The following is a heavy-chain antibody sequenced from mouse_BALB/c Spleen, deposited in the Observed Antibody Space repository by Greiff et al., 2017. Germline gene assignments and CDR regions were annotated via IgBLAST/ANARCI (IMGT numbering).Heavy chain of an antibody. CDR2: INPSNGRT. D-gene: IGHD2-4*01. CDR3: ARYDYDLYFDY. J-gene: IGHJ2*01. V-gene: IGHV1S81*02. CDR1: GYTFTSYW. Sequence: QVQLQQPGAELVKPGASVKLSCKASGYTFTSYWMHWVKQRPGQGLEWIGEINPSNGRTNYNEKFKSKATLTVDKSSSTAYMQLSSLTSEDSAVYYCARYDYDLYFDYWGQGTTLTVSS.